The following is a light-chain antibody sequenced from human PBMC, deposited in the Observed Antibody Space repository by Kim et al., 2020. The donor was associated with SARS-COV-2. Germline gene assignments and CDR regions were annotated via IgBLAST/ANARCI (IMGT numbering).Light chain of an antibody. CDR3: LLYYGGAWV. J-gene: IGLJ3*02. CDR2: STS. Sequence: PGGTVTLTCGSNTGAVTSAYYPNWFQQKPGQAPRALIDSTSNKHSWTPARFSDSLLGGKAALTLSDVQPEDEAEYYCLLYYGGAWVFGGGTQLTVL. CDR1: TGAVTSAYY. V-gene: IGLV7-43*01.